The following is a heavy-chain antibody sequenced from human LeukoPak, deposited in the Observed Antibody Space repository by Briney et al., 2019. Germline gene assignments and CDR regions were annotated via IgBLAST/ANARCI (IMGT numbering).Heavy chain of an antibody. CDR3: AKDKVGATTLYFDY. J-gene: IGHJ4*02. Sequence: GGSLRLSCAASGFIFSSYAMTWVRQAPGKGLEWVAGLSGSGATTYYASSVKGRFTISRDTSRNTLYLQMNSLRVEDTAVYYCAKDKVGATTLYFDYWGQGTLVTVSS. CDR2: LSGSGATT. CDR1: GFIFSSYA. V-gene: IGHV3-23*01. D-gene: IGHD1-26*01.